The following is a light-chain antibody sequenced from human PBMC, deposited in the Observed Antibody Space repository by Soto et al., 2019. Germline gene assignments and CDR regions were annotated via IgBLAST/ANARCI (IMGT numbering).Light chain of an antibody. Sequence: IQLTQSPSSLSASVGDRVTITCRASQGISSFLAWYQQKPGKAPKLLIYGASTLQSGVPSRLSGSGSGTDVTLTFGSLHPEDFATYYFQQLNSFPIPFGPGTKVDIK. V-gene: IGKV1-9*01. CDR2: GAS. CDR1: QGISSF. J-gene: IGKJ3*01. CDR3: QQLNSFPIP.